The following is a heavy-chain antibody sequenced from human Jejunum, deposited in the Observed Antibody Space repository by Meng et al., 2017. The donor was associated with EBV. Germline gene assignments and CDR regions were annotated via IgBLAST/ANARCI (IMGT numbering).Heavy chain of an antibody. D-gene: IGHD3-16*01. CDR3: ARDVFYGFDS. CDR2: ISANSGDT. Sequence: QVQRVESGAGVRKPGASVKVSCTASGYSFTRNGISWVRQAPGQGLEWMRWISANSGDTSYAQKFQGRVTLTTDTSTSTAYMELRSLRSDDSAVYYCARDVFYGFDSWGQGTLVTVSS. CDR1: GYSFTRNG. J-gene: IGHJ4*02. V-gene: IGHV1-18*01.